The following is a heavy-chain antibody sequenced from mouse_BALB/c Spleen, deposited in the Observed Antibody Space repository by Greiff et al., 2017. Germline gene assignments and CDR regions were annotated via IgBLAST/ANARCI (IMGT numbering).Heavy chain of an antibody. D-gene: IGHD2-14*01. J-gene: IGHJ1*01. CDR3: ASYYRYGGYFDV. V-gene: IGHV1-9*01. Sequence: QVQLQQSGAELMKPGASVKISCTATGYTFSSYWIEWVKQRPGHGLEWIGEILPGSGSTNYNEKFKDKATLTADKSSSTAYMQLSSLTSEDSAVYYCASYYRYGGYFDVWGAGTTVTVSS. CDR2: ILPGSGST. CDR1: GYTFSSYW.